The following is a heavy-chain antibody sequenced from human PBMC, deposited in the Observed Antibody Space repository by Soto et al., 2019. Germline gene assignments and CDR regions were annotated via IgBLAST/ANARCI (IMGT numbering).Heavy chain of an antibody. CDR2: ISPYDGST. V-gene: IGHV1-46*01. Sequence: QVQLVQSGAEVKKPGASVKVSCKASGFTFTNYFFHWVRQAPRQGLEWMGIISPYDGSTNNVQSLQGRVTMTSDTSTSTVYMELSSLRSEETAVYYCARGDGRGSSGFYYYYGMDVWGHGTTVTVSS. D-gene: IGHD6-25*01. CDR3: ARGDGRGSSGFYYYYGMDV. CDR1: GFTFTNYF. J-gene: IGHJ6*02.